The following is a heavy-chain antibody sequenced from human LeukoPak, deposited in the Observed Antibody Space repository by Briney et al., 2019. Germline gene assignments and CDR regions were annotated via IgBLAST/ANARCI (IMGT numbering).Heavy chain of an antibody. CDR2: ISSSSTTI. Sequence: GGSLRLSCAASGFTFSNYDMNWVRQAPGKGLEWVSYISSSSTTIYYADSVKGRFTVSRDNAKNSLFLRMNSLSAEDTAVYYCAKTGNPATGDYWGQGTLVTVSS. V-gene: IGHV3-48*01. D-gene: IGHD1-14*01. J-gene: IGHJ4*02. CDR3: AKTGNPATGDY. CDR1: GFTFSNYD.